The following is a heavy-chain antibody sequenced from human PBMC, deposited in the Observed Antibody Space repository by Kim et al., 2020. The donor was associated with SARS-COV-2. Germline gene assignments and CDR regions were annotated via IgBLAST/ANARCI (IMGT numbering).Heavy chain of an antibody. Sequence: ADTAKGRFTSSRDNSKTTLYLQMNSLRAEDTAVYYCARDRGSSGYGGMDVWGQGTTVTVSS. D-gene: IGHD3-22*01. J-gene: IGHJ6*02. CDR3: ARDRGSSGYGGMDV. V-gene: IGHV3-30*07.